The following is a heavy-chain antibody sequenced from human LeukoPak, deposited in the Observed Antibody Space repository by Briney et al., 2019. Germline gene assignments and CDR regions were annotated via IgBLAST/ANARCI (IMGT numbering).Heavy chain of an antibody. V-gene: IGHV3-21*01. CDR1: GFTFSSYS. J-gene: IGHJ6*02. Sequence: GGSLRLSCAASGFTFSSYSMSWVRQAPGKGLEWVSSISSTSSYIYYADSVKGRFTISRDNAKNSLYLQMNSLRAEDTAVYYCARDIRGDYITYYYYGMDVWGQGTTVTVSS. CDR2: ISSTSSYI. CDR3: ARDIRGDYITYYYYGMDV. D-gene: IGHD4-17*01.